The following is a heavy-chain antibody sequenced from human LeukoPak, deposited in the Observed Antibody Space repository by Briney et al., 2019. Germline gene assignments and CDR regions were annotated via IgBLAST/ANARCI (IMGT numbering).Heavy chain of an antibody. D-gene: IGHD3-3*01. V-gene: IGHV3-30-3*01. J-gene: IGHJ4*02. Sequence: PGGSLRLSCAASGFTFSSYAMPWVRQAPGKGLEWVAVISYDGSNKYYADSVKGRFTISRDNSKNTLYLQMNSLRAEDTAVYYCVLITIFGVVTDYWGQGTLVTVSS. CDR2: ISYDGSNK. CDR3: VLITIFGVVTDY. CDR1: GFTFSSYA.